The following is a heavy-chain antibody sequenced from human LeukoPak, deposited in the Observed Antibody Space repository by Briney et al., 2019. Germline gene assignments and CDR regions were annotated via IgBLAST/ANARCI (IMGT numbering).Heavy chain of an antibody. D-gene: IGHD5-18*01. CDR2: IYYSGRT. CDR3: ARGQKYRNGYTVTELGSGYFDY. CDR1: SGSFSGSY. V-gene: IGHV4-59*01. J-gene: IGHJ4*02. Sequence: SETLSLTCGVSSGSFSGSYWGWIRQPPGKGLEWIGYIYYSGRTSYNPSLKSRVTISVDTSKNHFSLTLSSVTAADTAVYYCARGQKYRNGYTVTELGSGYFDYWGQGTLVTVSS.